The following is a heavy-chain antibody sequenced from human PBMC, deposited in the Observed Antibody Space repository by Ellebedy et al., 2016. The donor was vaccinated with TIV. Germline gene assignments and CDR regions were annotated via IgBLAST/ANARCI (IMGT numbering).Heavy chain of an antibody. D-gene: IGHD1-1*01. CDR1: GYTFTSSY. CDR3: ARDRTGWAKKDL. V-gene: IGHV1-46*01. Sequence: AASVKVSCKASGYTFTSSYIHWARQAPGQGLEWTGIINPRDGSANYAPKFKGRVTMTKDTSTSTVYMELSSLRSEDTAVYYCARDRTGWAKKDLWGRGTLVTVSS. CDR2: INPRDGSA. J-gene: IGHJ2*01.